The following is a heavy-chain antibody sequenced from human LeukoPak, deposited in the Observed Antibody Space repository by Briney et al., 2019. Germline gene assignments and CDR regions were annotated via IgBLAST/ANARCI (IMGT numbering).Heavy chain of an antibody. CDR2: IYYSGST. V-gene: IGHV4-59*01. CDR1: GGSISSYY. D-gene: IGHD3-9*01. J-gene: IGHJ4*02. Sequence: SETLSLTCTVSGGSISSYYWSWIRQPPGKGLEWIGYIYYSGSTNYNPSLKSRVTISVDTSKNQFSLKLSSVTAADTAVYYCARVGYYDILTGLPDYWGQGTLVTVSS. CDR3: ARVGYYDILTGLPDY.